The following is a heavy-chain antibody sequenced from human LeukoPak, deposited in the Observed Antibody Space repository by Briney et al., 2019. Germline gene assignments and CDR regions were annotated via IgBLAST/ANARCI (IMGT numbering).Heavy chain of an antibody. V-gene: IGHV3-21*01. D-gene: IGHD6-6*01. J-gene: IGHJ4*02. Sequence: PGGSLRLACAASGFTLRSHSMNWVRQAPGKGLEWASFIIGSSSSTYSADSVKGRLTISRDNAKSSLYLQMNSLRVEAAAVYYCARGLFVLHYSSSSPFDYWGQGTLVTVSS. CDR2: IIGSSSST. CDR3: ARGLFVLHYSSSSPFDY. CDR1: GFTLRSHS.